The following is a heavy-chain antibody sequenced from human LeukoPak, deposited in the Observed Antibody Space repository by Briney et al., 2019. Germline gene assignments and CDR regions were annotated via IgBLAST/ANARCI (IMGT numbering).Heavy chain of an antibody. CDR3: AKGITIFGVVIRYYYYMDV. V-gene: IGHV3-30*02. CDR1: GFTFSSCG. Sequence: PGGSLRLSCAASGFTFSSCGMHWVRQAPGKGLEWVAFIRYDGSNKYYAGSVKGRFTISRDNSKNTLYLQMNSLRAEDTAVYYCAKGITIFGVVIRYYYYMDVWGKGTTVTVSS. J-gene: IGHJ6*03. D-gene: IGHD3-3*01. CDR2: IRYDGSNK.